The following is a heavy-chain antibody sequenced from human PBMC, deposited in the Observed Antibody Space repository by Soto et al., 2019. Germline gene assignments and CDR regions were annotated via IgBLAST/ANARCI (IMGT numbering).Heavy chain of an antibody. CDR1: CGSISSYY. Sequence: SETLSLTCTVSCGSISSYYWSWIRQPPGKGLEWIGYIYYSGSTNYNPSLKSRVTISVDTSKNQFSLKLSSVTAADTAVYYCAREGNYDILTAYGMDVWGQGTTVTVSS. J-gene: IGHJ6*02. CDR3: AREGNYDILTAYGMDV. CDR2: IYYSGST. D-gene: IGHD3-9*01. V-gene: IGHV4-59*01.